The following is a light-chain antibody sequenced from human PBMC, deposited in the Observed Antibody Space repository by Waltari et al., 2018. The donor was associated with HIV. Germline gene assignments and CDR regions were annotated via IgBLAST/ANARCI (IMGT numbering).Light chain of an antibody. J-gene: IGKJ4*01. V-gene: IGKV3-20*01. Sequence: EVVLTQSPGTLSLSPGERATLSCRASQSVSSSYLAWYQQNPGQAPRLLICCASSRATGIPDSCSGSGSGTDFTLTINRLDPEDFAVYYGQQYGSSPPLPLGGGTKVEIK. CDR2: CAS. CDR3: QQYGSSPPLP. CDR1: QSVSSSY.